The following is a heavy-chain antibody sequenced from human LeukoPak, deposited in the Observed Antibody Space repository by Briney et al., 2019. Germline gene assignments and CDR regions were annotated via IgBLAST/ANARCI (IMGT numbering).Heavy chain of an antibody. Sequence: GGSLRLSCAASGFTFSSYWMHWVRQAPGKGLVWVSRINSDGSSTTYADSVKGRFTISRDNAKNTLYLQMNSLRAEDTAVYYCARNYDSSGYYYPFDYWGQGSLVTVSS. J-gene: IGHJ4*02. D-gene: IGHD3-22*01. CDR1: GFTFSSYW. CDR3: ARNYDSSGYYYPFDY. V-gene: IGHV3-74*01. CDR2: INSDGSST.